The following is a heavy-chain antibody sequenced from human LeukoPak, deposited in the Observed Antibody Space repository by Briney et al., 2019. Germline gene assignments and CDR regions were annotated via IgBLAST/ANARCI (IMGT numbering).Heavy chain of an antibody. CDR3: AKDHGWGLPSQSDY. V-gene: IGHV3-23*01. CDR1: GFTFSSYA. Sequence: PGGSLRLSCAASGFTFSSYAMSWVRQAPGKGLEWVSAISGSGGSTYYADSVKGRFTISRDNSKNTLYLQMNGLRAEDTAVYYCAKDHGWGLPSQSDYWGQGTLVTVSS. CDR2: ISGSGGST. J-gene: IGHJ4*02. D-gene: IGHD1-26*01.